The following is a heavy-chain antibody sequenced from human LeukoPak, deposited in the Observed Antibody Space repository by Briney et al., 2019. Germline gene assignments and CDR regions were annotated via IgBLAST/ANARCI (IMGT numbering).Heavy chain of an antibody. Sequence: PGGSLRLSCAASGFTFSSYWVSWVRQAPGKGLEWVGNIRGDGSAKFYGGSVKGRFTISRDNSQNTLYLQMDSLRPEDTAVYYCASSHDSSGNDWGQGTLVTVSS. V-gene: IGHV3-7*01. D-gene: IGHD3-22*01. CDR2: IRGDGSAK. CDR3: ASSHDSSGND. J-gene: IGHJ4*02. CDR1: GFTFSSYW.